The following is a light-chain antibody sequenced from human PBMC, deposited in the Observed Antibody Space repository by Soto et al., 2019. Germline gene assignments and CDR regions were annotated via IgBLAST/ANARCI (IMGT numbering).Light chain of an antibody. CDR3: SSYTSSSAYV. V-gene: IGLV2-14*01. CDR2: DVT. CDR1: SSDVGGYNS. J-gene: IGLJ1*01. Sequence: QSALTQPASVSGSPGQSITISCTGTSSDVGGYNSVSWYQQHPGKAPKLMIFDVTNRPSGVSNRFSGSKSGNKASLIISGLQAEDEADYYCSSYTSSSAYVFGTGTKVTVL.